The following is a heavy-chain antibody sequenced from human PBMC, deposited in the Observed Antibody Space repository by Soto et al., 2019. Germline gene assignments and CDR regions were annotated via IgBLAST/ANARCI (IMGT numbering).Heavy chain of an antibody. Sequence: QVQLVQSGAEVKKPGASVKVSCKTSGYIFTAYSMHWVRQAPGQGLEWMGVVNPSGGSAHYAQSFEDRVTLTGDTSTSTFYMELSSLRSEDTAVYYCAREENCRGGTCYSEYFHHWGQGTLVTDSS. J-gene: IGHJ1*01. CDR1: GYIFTAYS. CDR2: VNPSGGSA. CDR3: AREENCRGGTCYSEYFHH. V-gene: IGHV1-46*01. D-gene: IGHD2-15*01.